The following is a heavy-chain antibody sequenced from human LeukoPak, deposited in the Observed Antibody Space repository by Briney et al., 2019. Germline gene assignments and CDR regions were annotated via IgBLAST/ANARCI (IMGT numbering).Heavy chain of an antibody. V-gene: IGHV4-34*09. Sequence: SETLSLTCAVYGGSFSGYYWSWIRQPPGKGLEWIGEINHSGSTNYNPSLKSRVTISVDTSKNQFSLKLSSVTAADTAVYYCARDWGTVTTDWGQGTLVTVSS. CDR3: ARDWGTVTTD. J-gene: IGHJ4*02. CDR2: INHSGST. D-gene: IGHD4-17*01. CDR1: GGSFSGYY.